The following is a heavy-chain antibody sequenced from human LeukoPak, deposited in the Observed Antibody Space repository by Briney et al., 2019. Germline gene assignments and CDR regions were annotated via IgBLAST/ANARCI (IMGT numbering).Heavy chain of an antibody. Sequence: SETLSLTCIVSGGSISSYYWSWIRQPPGKGLEWIGHINYSGGTNYNPSLKSRVTISLDTSKNQFSLKLTSVTAADTAMYYCARRKAKTPNYFDYWGQGALVTVSS. CDR1: GGSISSYY. V-gene: IGHV4-59*08. CDR3: ARRKAKTPNYFDY. CDR2: INYSGGT. J-gene: IGHJ4*02.